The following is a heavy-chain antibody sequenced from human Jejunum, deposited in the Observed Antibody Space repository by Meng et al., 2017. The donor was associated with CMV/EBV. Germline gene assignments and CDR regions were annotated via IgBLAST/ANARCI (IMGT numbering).Heavy chain of an antibody. CDR3: ARDPSNTSGRYAYFDY. V-gene: IGHV1-18*01. Sequence: QVQLVQSGADAKQPGASMKVSCKASGSIFTTYDISWVRQAPGQGLEWMGWISVKNGEAKYPQNFQGRVTMTTDTTTNTAYMDLRSLRSDDTAVYYCARDPSNTSGRYAYFDYWGQGTLVTVSS. CDR2: ISVKNGEA. D-gene: IGHD6-19*01. J-gene: IGHJ4*02. CDR1: GSIFTTYD.